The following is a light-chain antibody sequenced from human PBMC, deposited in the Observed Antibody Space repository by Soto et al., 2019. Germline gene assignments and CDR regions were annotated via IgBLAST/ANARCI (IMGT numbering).Light chain of an antibody. CDR2: AAS. J-gene: IGKJ5*01. CDR3: QQSYSNPIT. Sequence: DIQMTQSPSSLSASVGHRVTITCRASQSISNSLNWYHQKPGKAPKLLIYAASSLQSGVPLRFSGSGSGTDYTLTTTSLQPEDFATYYCQQSYSNPITFGQGTRLEI. V-gene: IGKV1-39*01. CDR1: QSISNS.